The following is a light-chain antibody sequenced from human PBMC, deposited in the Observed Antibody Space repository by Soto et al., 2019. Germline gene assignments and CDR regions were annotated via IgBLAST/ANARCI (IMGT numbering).Light chain of an antibody. CDR3: QQYGNSLPWT. CDR1: QSLLHSNGYNY. J-gene: IGKJ1*01. CDR2: LGS. Sequence: EIVMTQSPLSLPVTPGEPASISCRSSQSLLHSNGYNYLDWYLXKPAQSXXLXIYLGSNRASGVPDRFSGIVSGTDFTLPISRLETEDFALYYGQQYGNSLPWTFGQGTKVDIK. V-gene: IGKV2-28*01.